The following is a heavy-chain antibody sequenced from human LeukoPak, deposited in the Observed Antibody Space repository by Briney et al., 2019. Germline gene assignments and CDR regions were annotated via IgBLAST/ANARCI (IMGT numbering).Heavy chain of an antibody. Sequence: SETLSLTCTVSGGSISSSSYYWGWIRQPPGKGLEWIGSIYYSGSTYYNPSLKSRVTISVDTSKNQFSLKLSSVTAADAAVYYCARHGGYYYYYGMDVWGQGTTVTVSS. J-gene: IGHJ6*02. CDR1: GGSISSSSYY. CDR3: ARHGGYYYYYGMDV. V-gene: IGHV4-39*01. CDR2: IYYSGST. D-gene: IGHD3-10*01.